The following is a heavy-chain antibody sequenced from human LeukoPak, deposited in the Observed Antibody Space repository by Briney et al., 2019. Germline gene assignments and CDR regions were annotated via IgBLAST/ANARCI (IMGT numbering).Heavy chain of an antibody. J-gene: IGHJ4*02. Sequence: GGSLRLSCAASGFTFSNAWMSWVRQAPGKGLEWVGRTKSKTDGGTTDYAAPVKGRFTISRDDSKNTLYLQMNSLKTEDTAVYYCTTDWQITMVRGVINLDYWGQGTLVTVSS. D-gene: IGHD3-10*01. CDR3: TTDWQITMVRGVINLDY. CDR2: TKSKTDGGTT. CDR1: GFTFSNAW. V-gene: IGHV3-15*01.